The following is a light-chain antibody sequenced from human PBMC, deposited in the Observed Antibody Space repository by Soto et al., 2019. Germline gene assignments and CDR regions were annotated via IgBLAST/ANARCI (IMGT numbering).Light chain of an antibody. CDR1: QSVSSSY. Sequence: TLSLSPGERATLSCRASQSVSSSYLAWYQQKPGQAPKVLIYRASSRATGIPDRFSGSGSGTDFTLTISRLEPEDFAVYYGQQDGSSPLTFGGGTKVDI. V-gene: IGKV3-20*01. J-gene: IGKJ4*01. CDR3: QQDGSSPLT. CDR2: RAS.